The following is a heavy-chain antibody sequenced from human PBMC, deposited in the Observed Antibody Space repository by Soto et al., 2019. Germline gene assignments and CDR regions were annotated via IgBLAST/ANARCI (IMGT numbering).Heavy chain of an antibody. D-gene: IGHD1-26*01. CDR3: ARDFVMYSGSYLFRY. CDR1: GGTFSSYA. Sequence: QVRLVQSGAEVKKPGSSVKVSCKASGGTFSSYAISWVRQAPGQGLEWMGGIIPIFGTANYAQKFQGRVTITADESTSTAYMELSSLRSEDTAVYYCARDFVMYSGSYLFRYWGQGTLVTVSS. J-gene: IGHJ4*02. CDR2: IIPIFGTA. V-gene: IGHV1-69*01.